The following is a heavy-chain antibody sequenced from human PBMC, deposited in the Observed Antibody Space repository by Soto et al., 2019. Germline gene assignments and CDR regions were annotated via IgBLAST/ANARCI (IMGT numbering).Heavy chain of an antibody. V-gene: IGHV3-9*01. CDR2: ISWNSGSI. CDR1: GFTFDDDA. J-gene: IGHJ4*02. Sequence: EVQLVESGGGLVQPGRSLRLSCAASGFTFDDDAMHWVRQAPGKGLEWVSGISWNSGSIGYADSVKGRFTISRDNAKNCLYLQMNSLRGEDTALYYCAKDNRRITIFGVVISPLDYWGQGTLVTVSS. D-gene: IGHD3-3*01. CDR3: AKDNRRITIFGVVISPLDY.